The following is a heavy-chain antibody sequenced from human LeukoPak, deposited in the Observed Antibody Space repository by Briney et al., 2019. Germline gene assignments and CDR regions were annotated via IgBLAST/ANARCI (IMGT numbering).Heavy chain of an antibody. V-gene: IGHV3-74*01. CDR2: INSDGSST. CDR3: ARAGYSSSWYLGY. J-gene: IGHJ4*02. CDR1: GFTFSGYW. Sequence: PGGSLRLSCAASGFTFSGYWMHWVRQAPGKRLVWVSRINSDGSSTTYADSVKGRFTISRDNAKNTLYLQMSSLRAEDTAVYYCARAGYSSSWYLGYWGQGTLVTVSS. D-gene: IGHD6-13*01.